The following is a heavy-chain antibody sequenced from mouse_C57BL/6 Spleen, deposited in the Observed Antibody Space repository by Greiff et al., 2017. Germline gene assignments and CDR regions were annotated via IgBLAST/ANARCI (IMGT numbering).Heavy chain of an antibody. CDR2: INPSNGGT. Sequence: QVQLQQPGAELVKPGASVKLSCKASGYTFTSYWMHWVKQRPGQGLEWIGNINPSNGGTNYNEKFKSKATLTVDKSSSTAYMQLSSLTSEDSAVYYCARLLLRSYAMDYWGQGTSVTVSS. CDR1: GYTFTSYW. V-gene: IGHV1-53*01. D-gene: IGHD1-1*01. CDR3: ARLLLRSYAMDY. J-gene: IGHJ4*01.